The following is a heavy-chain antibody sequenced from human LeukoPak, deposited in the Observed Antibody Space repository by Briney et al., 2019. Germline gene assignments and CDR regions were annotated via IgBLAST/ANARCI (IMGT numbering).Heavy chain of an antibody. CDR3: ATGAVAPKY. D-gene: IGHD4/OR15-4a*01. CDR1: GGSISSYY. V-gene: IGHV4-59*08. Sequence: SETLSLTCAVSGGSISSYYWSWIRQPPGKGLEYIGYINNDGSTNYNPSLKSRVTISLDTSKNQFSLKLSSVIAADTAVYYCATGAVAPKYWGQGTLITVSS. J-gene: IGHJ4*02. CDR2: INNDGST.